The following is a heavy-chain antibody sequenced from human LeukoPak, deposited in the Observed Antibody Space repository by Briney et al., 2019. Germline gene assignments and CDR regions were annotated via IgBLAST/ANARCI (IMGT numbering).Heavy chain of an antibody. V-gene: IGHV4-59*01. CDR3: ARLANKDSSSWYYYYYYMDV. J-gene: IGHJ6*03. CDR2: IYYSGST. CDR1: GGSISSYY. Sequence: PSETLSLTCTVSGGSISSYYWSWIRQPPGKGLEWIGYIYYSGSTNYNPSLKSRVTISVDTSKNQFSLKLSSVTAADTAVYYCARLANKDSSSWYYYYYYMDVWGKGTTVTVSS. D-gene: IGHD6-13*01.